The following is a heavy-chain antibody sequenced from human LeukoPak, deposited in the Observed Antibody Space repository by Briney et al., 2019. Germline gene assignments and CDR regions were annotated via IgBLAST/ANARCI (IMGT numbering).Heavy chain of an antibody. CDR1: GFTFRSYW. D-gene: IGHD2-15*01. V-gene: IGHV4-34*01. CDR2: INHSRGT. CDR3: AREDYYFDY. J-gene: IGHJ4*02. Sequence: PGGSLRLSCAASGFTFRSYWMTWVRQPPGKGLEWIGEINHSRGTNYNPSLKSRVTILLDASKNQFSLNLSSVTAADTAVYYCAREDYYFDYWGQGTLVTVSS.